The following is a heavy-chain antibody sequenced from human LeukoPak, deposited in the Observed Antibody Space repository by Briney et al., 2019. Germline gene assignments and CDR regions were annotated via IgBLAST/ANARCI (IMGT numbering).Heavy chain of an antibody. CDR3: ARDDYVWGSYRPRGAFDI. CDR2: IYHSGST. D-gene: IGHD3-16*02. CDR1: GGSISSSNW. V-gene: IGHV4-4*02. Sequence: PSGTLSLTCAVSGGSISSSNWWSWVRQPPGKGLEWIGEIYHSGSTNYNPSLKSRVTISVDKSKNQFSLKLSSVTAADTAVYYCARDDYVWGSYRPRGAFDIWGQGTMVTVSS. J-gene: IGHJ3*02.